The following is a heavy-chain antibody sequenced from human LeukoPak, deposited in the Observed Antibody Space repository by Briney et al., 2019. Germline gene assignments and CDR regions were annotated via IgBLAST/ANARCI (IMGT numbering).Heavy chain of an antibody. CDR2: INWNGDST. V-gene: IGHV3-20*04. CDR1: GFTFSSDS. J-gene: IGHJ3*02. Sequence: PGGSLRLSCTSSGFTFSSDSMNWVRHAPGKGLEWVSGINWNGDSTDYADSMKGRFTISRDNANNSLYLQMNGLRAEDTALYYCARRDAYNLYYAFDMWGQGTMVTVSS. D-gene: IGHD1-20*01. CDR3: ARRDAYNLYYAFDM.